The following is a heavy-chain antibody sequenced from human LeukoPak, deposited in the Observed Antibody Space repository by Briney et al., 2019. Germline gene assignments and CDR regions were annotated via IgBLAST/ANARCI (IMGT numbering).Heavy chain of an antibody. V-gene: IGHV3-30*02. CDR2: IQYDGSNK. Sequence: GGSLRLSCAASGFTFSTYGMHWVRQAPGKGLEWVAFIQYDGSNKYYADSVKGRFTISRDNAKNSLYLQMNSLRAEDTAVYYCARDALSRGDAFDIWGQGTMVTVSS. CDR1: GFTFSTYG. CDR3: ARDALSRGDAFDI. J-gene: IGHJ3*02. D-gene: IGHD2/OR15-2a*01.